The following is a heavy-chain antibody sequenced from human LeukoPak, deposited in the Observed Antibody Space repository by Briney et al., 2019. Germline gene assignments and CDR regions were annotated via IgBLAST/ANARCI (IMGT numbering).Heavy chain of an antibody. CDR1: GGTFSSYA. CDR2: IIPFFGTA. CDR3: ARVGGSLAGSFDY. D-gene: IGHD6-19*01. J-gene: IGHJ4*02. V-gene: IGHV1-69*13. Sequence: SSVTVSCKASGGTFSSYAFSWVRQPPGQGLEWMGGIIPFFGTANYAQKFQGRVTITADESTSTAYMELSSLRSEDTAVYYCARVGGSLAGSFDYWGQGTLVTVSS.